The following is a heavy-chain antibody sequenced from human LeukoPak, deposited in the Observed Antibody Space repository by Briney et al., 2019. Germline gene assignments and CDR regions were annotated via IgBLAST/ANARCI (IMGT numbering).Heavy chain of an antibody. D-gene: IGHD5-18*01. Sequence: SETLSLTCTVSGGSISSYYWSWIRQPPGKGLEWIGYIYTSGSTNYNPSLKSRVTISVDTSKNQFSLKLSSVTAADTAVYYCARRIQTRGWFDPWGQGTLVTVSS. CDR3: ARRIQTRGWFDP. CDR1: GGSISSYY. J-gene: IGHJ5*02. CDR2: IYTSGST. V-gene: IGHV4-4*09.